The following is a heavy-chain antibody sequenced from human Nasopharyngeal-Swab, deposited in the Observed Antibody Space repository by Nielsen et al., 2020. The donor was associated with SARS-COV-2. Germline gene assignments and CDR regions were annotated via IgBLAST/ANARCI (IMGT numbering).Heavy chain of an antibody. Sequence: TCAASGFTLSEHYMDWVRQAPGKGLEWVGRSRNEAHSFTTEYAASVKGRFTISRDDSENSLYLQMNSPKIEDTAVYYCVRADISGYFDYWGQGTLVTVSS. CDR1: GFTLSEHY. CDR2: SRNEAHSFTT. D-gene: IGHD3-22*01. CDR3: VRADISGYFDY. J-gene: IGHJ4*02. V-gene: IGHV3-72*01.